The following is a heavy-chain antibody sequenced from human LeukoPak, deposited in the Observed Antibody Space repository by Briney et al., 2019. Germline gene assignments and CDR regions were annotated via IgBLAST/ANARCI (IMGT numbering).Heavy chain of an antibody. Sequence: PSETLSLTCTVSGGSISSGGYYWSWIRQHPGKGLEWIGYIYYSGSTYYNPSLKSRVTISVDTSKNQFSLELSSVTAADTAVYYCARVFTYNWNHPDWFDPWGQGTLVTVSP. CDR1: GGSISSGGYY. CDR2: IYYSGST. V-gene: IGHV4-31*03. J-gene: IGHJ5*02. D-gene: IGHD1-20*01. CDR3: ARVFTYNWNHPDWFDP.